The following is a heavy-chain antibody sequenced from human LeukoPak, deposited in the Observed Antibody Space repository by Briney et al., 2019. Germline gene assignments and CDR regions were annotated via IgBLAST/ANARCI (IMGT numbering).Heavy chain of an antibody. CDR2: IYNSGST. V-gene: IGHV4-59*12. D-gene: IGHD6-13*01. Sequence: PSETLSLTCTVSGGSISSYYWNWIRQPPGKGLEWIGYIYNSGSTNNNPSLKSRVTISVDTSKNQFSLKLSSVTAADTAVYYCARDRQQLVWGQGTLVTVSS. CDR3: ARDRQQLV. CDR1: GGSISSYY. J-gene: IGHJ4*02.